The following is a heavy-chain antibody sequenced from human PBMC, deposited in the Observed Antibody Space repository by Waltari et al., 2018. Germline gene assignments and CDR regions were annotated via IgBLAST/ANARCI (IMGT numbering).Heavy chain of an antibody. CDR2: ITNGGGGA. Sequence: EVQLLESGGGLVQPGGSLRLSCAPSGFTFRIFAMGWVRQAPGKGLEWVSSITNGGGGAYYADFVKGRFTISRDNSKNTLSLQMNSLSADDTAVYYCAKVGSSSPAYDYWGQGTQVTVSS. J-gene: IGHJ4*02. D-gene: IGHD6-6*01. CDR1: GFTFRIFA. CDR3: AKVGSSSPAYDY. V-gene: IGHV3-23*01.